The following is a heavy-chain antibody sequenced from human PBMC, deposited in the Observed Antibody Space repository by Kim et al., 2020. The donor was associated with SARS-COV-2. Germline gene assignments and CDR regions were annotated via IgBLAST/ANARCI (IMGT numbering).Heavy chain of an antibody. CDR2: IWFDGTNK. D-gene: IGHD3-10*01. V-gene: IGHV3-33*01. J-gene: IGHJ6*02. Sequence: GGSLRLSCTASGFTFSNYVMHWVRQAPGKGLEWVAVIWFDGTNKDYAESVKGRFTISRDNSRNTVYLQMDSLRVDDPAVYYCATLWARPRAFYGTDVWGQGTTVTVSS. CDR1: GFTFSNYV. CDR3: ATLWARPRAFYGTDV.